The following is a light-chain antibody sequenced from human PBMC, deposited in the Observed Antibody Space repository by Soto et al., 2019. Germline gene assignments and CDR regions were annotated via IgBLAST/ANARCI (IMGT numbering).Light chain of an antibody. CDR2: DVT. CDR3: SSYTGTSTQV. V-gene: IGLV2-14*03. J-gene: IGLJ1*01. CDR1: SSDVGHYDY. Sequence: QSALTQPASVSGSPGQSITISCTGSSSDVGHYDYVSWFQQHPGRAPTLLIYDVTYRPSGVSNRFSGAKSGSTAFLTISGLRTEDEANYYCSSYTGTSTQVFGTGTKVTVL.